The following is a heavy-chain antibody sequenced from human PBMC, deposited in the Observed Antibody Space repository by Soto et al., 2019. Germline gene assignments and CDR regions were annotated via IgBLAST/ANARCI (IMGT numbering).Heavy chain of an antibody. V-gene: IGHV1-69*01. D-gene: IGHD2-15*01. CDR1: GETLNSNP. CDR2: IVPLSDRT. CDR3: ARKSGRDCHSGGGCFSLDV. J-gene: IGHJ4*02. Sequence: QVQLVQSGAEVKKPGSSLKVSCKVFGETLNSNPIGWVRQAPGQGLEWIGGIVPLSDRTNYAQELQGRVTDTGDGSTSTVYMELSNLKSDDTAVYYCARKSGRDCHSGGGCFSLDVWGQGSLITVSS.